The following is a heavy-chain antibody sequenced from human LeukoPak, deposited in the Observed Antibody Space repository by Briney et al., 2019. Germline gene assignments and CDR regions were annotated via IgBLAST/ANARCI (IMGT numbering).Heavy chain of an antibody. J-gene: IGHJ4*02. D-gene: IGHD3-10*01. CDR2: IKSKTDGGTT. Sequence: GGSLRLSCAASGFTFSNYGMSWVRQAPGKGLELVGRIKSKTDGGTTDYPAPMKGRFTISRDDSKNTLYLQMNSLKTEDTAVYYCTTALLWFGELATIDYWGQGTLVTVSS. CDR3: TTALLWFGELATIDY. V-gene: IGHV3-15*01. CDR1: GFTFSNYG.